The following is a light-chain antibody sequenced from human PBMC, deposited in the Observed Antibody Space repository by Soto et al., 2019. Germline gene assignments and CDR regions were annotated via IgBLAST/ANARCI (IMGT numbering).Light chain of an antibody. Sequence: QSAPTQPPSASGSPGQSVTFSCTGTSSDVGGYNYVSWYQQYPGKAPKLMIYEVYKRPSGVPDRFSGSKSGNTASLTVSGLQPEDEADYYCRAYAGRSTWVFGGGTKLTVL. V-gene: IGLV2-8*01. CDR3: RAYAGRSTWV. CDR2: EVY. J-gene: IGLJ2*01. CDR1: SSDVGGYNY.